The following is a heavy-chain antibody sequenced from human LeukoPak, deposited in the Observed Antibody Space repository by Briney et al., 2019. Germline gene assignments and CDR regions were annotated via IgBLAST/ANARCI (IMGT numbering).Heavy chain of an antibody. Sequence: ASVKVSYKASGYTFTGYYMHWVRQAPGQGLEWMGGIIPIFGTANYAQKFQGRVTITADESTSTAYMELSSLRSEDTAVYYCARAGGNSDYWGQGTLVTVSS. CDR1: GYTFTGYY. J-gene: IGHJ4*02. V-gene: IGHV1-69*13. CDR3: ARAGGNSDY. D-gene: IGHD4-23*01. CDR2: IIPIFGTA.